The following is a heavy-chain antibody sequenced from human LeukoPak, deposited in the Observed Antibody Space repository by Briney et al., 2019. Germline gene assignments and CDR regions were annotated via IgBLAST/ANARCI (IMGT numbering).Heavy chain of an antibody. CDR1: GFTFSSYA. V-gene: IGHV3-30-3*01. J-gene: IGHJ4*02. CDR2: ISYDGSNK. D-gene: IGHD2-15*01. CDR3: ARAVVVVAAPEN. Sequence: SGGSLRLSCAASGFTFSSYAMPWVRQAPGKGLEWVALISYDGSNKYYADSVKGRFTIYRDNSKNTLYLQMNSLRAEDTAVYYCARAVVVVAAPENWGQGTLVTVSS.